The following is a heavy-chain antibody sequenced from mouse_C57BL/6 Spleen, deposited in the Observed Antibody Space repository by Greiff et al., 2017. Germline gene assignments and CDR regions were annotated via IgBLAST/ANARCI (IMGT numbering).Heavy chain of an antibody. V-gene: IGHV1-53*01. CDR3: ARGGNWGLLYYFDY. D-gene: IGHD4-1*01. CDR1: GFTFTSYW. CDR2: INPGNGGT. Sequence: QVQLQQPGTDLVKPGASVKLSCTASGFTFTSYWMHWVKQRPEQGLEWIGNINPGNGGTNYNEKFKSKATLTVDKSSSTAYMQLSSLTSEDSAVYYCARGGNWGLLYYFDYWGQGTTLTVSS. J-gene: IGHJ2*01.